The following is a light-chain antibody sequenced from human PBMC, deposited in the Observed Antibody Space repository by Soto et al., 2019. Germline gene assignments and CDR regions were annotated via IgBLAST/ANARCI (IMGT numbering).Light chain of an antibody. CDR1: SSDVGAYNS. CDR3: MSFAGSNILM. J-gene: IGLJ3*02. CDR2: EVT. Sequence: QSALTQPPSASGSPGQSVTISCTGTSSDVGAYNSDSWYQQYPGKAPNLLIYEVTKRASGVPDRFSGSKSGNTASLTVSGLQADDEADYFCMSFAGSNILMFGGGTKLTVL. V-gene: IGLV2-8*01.